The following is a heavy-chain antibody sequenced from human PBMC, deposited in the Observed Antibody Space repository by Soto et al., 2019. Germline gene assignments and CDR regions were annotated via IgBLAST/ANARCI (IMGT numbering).Heavy chain of an antibody. Sequence: SVNVSCQASGGAFSRYAISWVRQAPGQGLEWMGGIIPIFGTANYAQKFQGRVTITADESTSTAYMELSSLRSEDTAVYYCAKQQLVTYDTNYFDYWGQGTLVTVSS. CDR1: GGAFSRYA. CDR2: IIPIFGTA. V-gene: IGHV1-69*13. J-gene: IGHJ4*02. D-gene: IGHD6-13*01. CDR3: AKQQLVTYDTNYFDY.